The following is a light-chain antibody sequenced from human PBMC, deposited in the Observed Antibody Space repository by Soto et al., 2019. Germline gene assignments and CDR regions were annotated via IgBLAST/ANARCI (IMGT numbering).Light chain of an antibody. V-gene: IGKV3-20*01. J-gene: IGKJ1*01. Sequence: EIVLTQSPGTLSLSPGERATLSCRASQSVSSSYLAWYQQKPGQAPRLLIYGASSRATGIQDRFSGSGSGTDFTLTISRLEPEDFEVYYCQQYGSSPVTFGQRTKVEIK. CDR2: GAS. CDR3: QQYGSSPVT. CDR1: QSVSSSY.